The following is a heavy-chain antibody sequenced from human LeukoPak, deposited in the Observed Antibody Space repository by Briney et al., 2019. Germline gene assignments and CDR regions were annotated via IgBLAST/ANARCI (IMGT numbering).Heavy chain of an antibody. Sequence: ASVNVSCKAFVYTFTSYYMHWVRQAPGQGPDGMGVISPRGCSTTYAQKFHGGVTLTRDMSTSAHYVELSSLRAEGRPGYYCARDNSVRDDAWWFTPWGQGTLVTVSS. J-gene: IGHJ5*02. D-gene: IGHD5-24*01. CDR2: ISPRGCST. V-gene: IGHV1-46*01. CDR1: VYTFTSYY. CDR3: ARDNSVRDDAWWFTP.